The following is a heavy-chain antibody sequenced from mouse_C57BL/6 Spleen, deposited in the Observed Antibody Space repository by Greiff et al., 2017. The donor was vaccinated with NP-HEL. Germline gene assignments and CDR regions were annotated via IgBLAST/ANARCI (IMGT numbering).Heavy chain of an antibody. CDR1: GYTFTSYG. Sequence: LQESGAELARPGASVKLSCKASGYTFTSYGISWVKQRTGQGLEWIGEIYPRSGNTYYDEKFKGKATLTADKSSSTAYRELRSLTSEDSAVYFCERGGAYYSNYEGAWFAYWGQGTLVTVSA. CDR2: IYPRSGNT. CDR3: ERGGAYYSNYEGAWFAY. V-gene: IGHV1-81*01. J-gene: IGHJ3*01. D-gene: IGHD2-5*01.